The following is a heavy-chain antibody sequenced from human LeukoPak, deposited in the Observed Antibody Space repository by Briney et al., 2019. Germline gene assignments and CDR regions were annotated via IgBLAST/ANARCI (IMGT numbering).Heavy chain of an antibody. CDR3: ARVSSNYYDSSGYRWNWFDP. CDR2: MNPNSGNT. V-gene: IGHV1-8*01. Sequence: ASVKVSCKASGYTFTSYDINWVRQATGQGLEWMGWMNPNSGNTGYAQKFQGRVTMTRNTSISTAYMELSSLRSEDTAVYYCARVSSNYYDSSGYRWNWFDPWGQGTLATVSS. CDR1: GYTFTSYD. J-gene: IGHJ5*02. D-gene: IGHD3-22*01.